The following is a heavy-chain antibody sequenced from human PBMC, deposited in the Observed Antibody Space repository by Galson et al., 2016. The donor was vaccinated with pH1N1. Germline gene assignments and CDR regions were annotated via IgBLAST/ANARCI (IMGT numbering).Heavy chain of an antibody. CDR3: ASDQGFGSENMGDGFDP. J-gene: IGHJ5*02. CDR1: GGSISSSSYY. CDR2: IYTSGST. V-gene: IGHV4-61*02. D-gene: IGHD3-10*01. Sequence: TLSLTCTVSGGSISSSSYYWSWIRQPAGKGLEWIGRIYTSGSTNYNPSLKSRVTMSVDTSKNQFSLKLSSVTAAATAVYYCASDQGFGSENMGDGFDPWGQGTLVPVSS.